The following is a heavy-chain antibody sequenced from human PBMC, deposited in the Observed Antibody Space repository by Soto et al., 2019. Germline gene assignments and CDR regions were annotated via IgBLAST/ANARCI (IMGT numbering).Heavy chain of an antibody. J-gene: IGHJ4*02. CDR3: ERLGGSGGYFAF. Sequence: GEALKISCKGSGYSFTTDWIGWMRQMPGKGLEWMGIIYPGDSDTRYSPSFQGQVTISADKSISTAYLQWSSLKASDTAMYYCERLGGSGGYFAFSGQGTLVLGSA. CDR1: GYSFTTDW. D-gene: IGHD6-19*01. CDR2: IYPGDSDT. V-gene: IGHV5-51*01.